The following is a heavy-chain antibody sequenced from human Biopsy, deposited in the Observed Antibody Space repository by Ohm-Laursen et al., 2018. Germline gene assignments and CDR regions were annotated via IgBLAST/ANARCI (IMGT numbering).Heavy chain of an antibody. D-gene: IGHD1-1*01. CDR1: GGSFTGHY. CDR2: ISHTGYT. Sequence: SETLSLTCIVSGGSFTGHYWTWIRQPPGKGLEWIGHISHTGYTSYKSSLKSRVTISLDTSRKYFSLRLSSLTAADTAVYYCAADINVWNVNYWGQGTQVTVSS. CDR3: AADINVWNVNY. V-gene: IGHV4-59*11. J-gene: IGHJ4*02.